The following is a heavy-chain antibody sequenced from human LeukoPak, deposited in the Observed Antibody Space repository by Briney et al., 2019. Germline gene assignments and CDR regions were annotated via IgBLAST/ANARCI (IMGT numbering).Heavy chain of an antibody. V-gene: IGHV3-9*01. D-gene: IGHD2-15*01. CDR1: GFTFDDYA. CDR3: AKDIGCSGGTCYLPNYFDY. J-gene: IGHJ4*02. Sequence: GGSLRLSCTASGFTFDDYAMHWVRQAPGKGLEWVSGISWNNNNMDYADSVKGRFTISRDNAKNSLYLQMNSLRTEDTAFYFCAKDIGCSGGTCYLPNYFDYWGQGTLVTVSS. CDR2: ISWNNNNM.